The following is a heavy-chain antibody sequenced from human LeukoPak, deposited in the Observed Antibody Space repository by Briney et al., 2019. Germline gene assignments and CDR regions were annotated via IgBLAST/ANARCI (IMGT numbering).Heavy chain of an antibody. D-gene: IGHD3-10*01. Sequence: SETLSLTCSVSGDSISSGYYWGWIRQPPGKGLEWIGSMYHSGTTYYNPSLKSRVTISVDTSKNQFSLKLSSVTAADTALYYCAKHYMGSSYNHGLDCWGQGTLVTVSS. J-gene: IGHJ4*02. CDR2: MYHSGTT. V-gene: IGHV4-38-2*02. CDR1: GDSISSGYY. CDR3: AKHYMGSSYNHGLDC.